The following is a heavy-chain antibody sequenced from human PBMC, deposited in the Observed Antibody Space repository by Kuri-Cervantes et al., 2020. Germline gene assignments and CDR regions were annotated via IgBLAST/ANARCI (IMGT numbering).Heavy chain of an antibody. CDR3: AKDIFTRMRSGSYLGGMDY. CDR1: GFTFDDYA. CDR2: ISWNSGSI. Sequence: GGSLRLSCAASGFTFDDYAMHWVRQAPGKGLEWVSGISWNSGSIGYADSVKGRFTISRDNAKNSLYLQMNSLRAGDTALYYCAKDIFTRMRSGSYLGGMDYWGQGTLVTVSS. D-gene: IGHD1-26*01. V-gene: IGHV3-9*01. J-gene: IGHJ4*02.